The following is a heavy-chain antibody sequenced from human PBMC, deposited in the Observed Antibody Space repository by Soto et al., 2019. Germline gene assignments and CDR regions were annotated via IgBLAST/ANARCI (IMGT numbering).Heavy chain of an antibody. J-gene: IGHJ6*02. V-gene: IGHV1-18*04. D-gene: IGHD3-22*01. Sequence: QVQLVQSGAEVKKPGASVKVSCKASGYTFTSYGISWVRQAPGQGLEWMGWISAYNGNTNYAQKLQGRVTMTTDTSTSTAYMELRSLRSDDTAVYYCARDRTYDTTYYYYGIDVWGQGTTVTVSS. CDR3: ARDRTYDTTYYYYGIDV. CDR2: ISAYNGNT. CDR1: GYTFTSYG.